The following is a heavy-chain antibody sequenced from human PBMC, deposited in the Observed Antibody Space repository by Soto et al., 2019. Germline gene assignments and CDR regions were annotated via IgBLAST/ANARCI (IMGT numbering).Heavy chain of an antibody. CDR1: GFMFTSSA. D-gene: IGHD3-3*01. V-gene: IGHV1-58*01. J-gene: IGHJ4*02. CDR3: AAVPVLRFLKWLPAYFDY. Sequence: SVKVSCKTSGFMFTSSAVQWVRQASGQRLEWIGWLVVGSGNTHYAQHFQERVTLTRDMSTGTAYMELSSLRSEDTAVYYCAAVPVLRFLKWLPAYFDYWGQGTLVTVSS. CDR2: LVVGSGNT.